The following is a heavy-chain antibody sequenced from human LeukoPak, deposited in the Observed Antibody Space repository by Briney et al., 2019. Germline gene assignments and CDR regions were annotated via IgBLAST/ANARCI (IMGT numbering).Heavy chain of an antibody. CDR2: INKDGSNT. V-gene: IGHV3-43*02. Sequence: GGSLRLSCAASGFTLGAFAMHWVRQAPGKGLEWVSLINKDGSNTYYADSVKGRFTISRDNSKDSLYLQMNSLRTEDSALYYCATWAFYHSLDVWGQGITVIVSS. CDR1: GFTLGAFA. D-gene: IGHD1-26*01. J-gene: IGHJ6*02. CDR3: ATWAFYHSLDV.